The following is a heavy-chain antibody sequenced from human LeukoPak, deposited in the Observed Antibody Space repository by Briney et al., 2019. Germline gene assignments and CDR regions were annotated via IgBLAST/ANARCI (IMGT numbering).Heavy chain of an antibody. CDR3: AHYGSGTYFDP. CDR2: IYWDDDK. CDR1: GFSLSTSGVG. Sequence: ESGPALVKPTQTLTLTCTFSGFSLSTSGVGVGWIRQPPGKALEWLALIYWDDDKRYSPSLKSSLTITKDTSKNQVVLIMTNMDPVDTATYYCAHYGSGTYFDPWGQGTLVTVSS. V-gene: IGHV2-5*02. J-gene: IGHJ5*02. D-gene: IGHD3-10*01.